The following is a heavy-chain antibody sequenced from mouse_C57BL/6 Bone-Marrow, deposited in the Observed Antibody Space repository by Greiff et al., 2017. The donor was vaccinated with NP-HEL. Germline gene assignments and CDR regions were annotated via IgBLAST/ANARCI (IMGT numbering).Heavy chain of an antibody. D-gene: IGHD1-1*01. Sequence: VHLVESGAELARPGASVKMSCKASGYTFTSYTMHWVKQRPGQGLEWIGYINPSSGYTKYNQKFKDKATLTADKSSSTAYMQLSSLTSEDSAVYYCASCYYYGSSSMDYWGQGTSVTVSS. J-gene: IGHJ4*01. CDR1: GYTFTSYT. CDR2: INPSSGYT. CDR3: ASCYYYGSSSMDY. V-gene: IGHV1-4*01.